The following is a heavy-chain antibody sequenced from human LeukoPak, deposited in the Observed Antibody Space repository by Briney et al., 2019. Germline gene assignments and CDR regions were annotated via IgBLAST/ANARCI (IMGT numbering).Heavy chain of an antibody. CDR3: ARSGYCSSTTCYTSVLHYYYYMDV. CDR2: IYTSGST. CDR1: GGSISSYY. V-gene: IGHV4-4*07. D-gene: IGHD2-2*02. J-gene: IGHJ6*03. Sequence: SETLSLTCTVSGGSISSYYWSWIRQPAGKGLKWIGRIYTSGSTNYNPSLKGRVTMSVDTSKNQFSLKLSSVTAADTAVYYCARSGYCSSTTCYTSVLHYYYYMDVWGKGTTVTVSS.